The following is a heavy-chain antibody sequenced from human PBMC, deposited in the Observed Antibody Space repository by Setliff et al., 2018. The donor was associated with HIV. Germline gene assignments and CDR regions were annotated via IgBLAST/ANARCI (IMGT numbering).Heavy chain of an antibody. J-gene: IGHJ4*02. D-gene: IGHD5-18*01. Sequence: SETLSLTCTVSGGSISSGSYYWSWIRQPAGKGLEWIGRIWTSGSTNYNPSLRSRVIISMDTSKNQFSLKLSSVTAADTAVYYCARDRYTYAYLDYWGQGTLVTVSS. CDR1: GGSISSGSYY. V-gene: IGHV4-61*02. CDR3: ARDRYTYAYLDY. CDR2: IWTSGST.